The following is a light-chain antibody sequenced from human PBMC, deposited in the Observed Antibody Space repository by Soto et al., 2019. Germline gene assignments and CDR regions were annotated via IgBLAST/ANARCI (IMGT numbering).Light chain of an antibody. V-gene: IGLV2-23*02. CDR3: CSYTSTTTRV. Sequence: QSVLTQPASVSGSPGQSITISCTGTSSDVGSYNLVSWYQQHPGKAPKLMIYEVSKRPSGVSNRFSGSKSGNTASLTISGLQAEDEADYYCCSYTSTTTRVFGGGTQLTVL. J-gene: IGLJ2*01. CDR1: SSDVGSYNL. CDR2: EVS.